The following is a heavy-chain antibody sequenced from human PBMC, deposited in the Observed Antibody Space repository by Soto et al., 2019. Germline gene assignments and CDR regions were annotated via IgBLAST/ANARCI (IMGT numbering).Heavy chain of an antibody. Sequence: GASVKVSCKASGGTFSSYAISWVRQAPGQGLEWMGGIIPIFGTANYAQKFQGRVTITADESTSTAYMELSSLRSEDTAVYYCARGRHDYSNRLYYYYGMDVWGQGTTVTVSS. V-gene: IGHV1-69*13. J-gene: IGHJ6*02. CDR1: GGTFSSYA. D-gene: IGHD4-4*01. CDR3: ARGRHDYSNRLYYYYGMDV. CDR2: IIPIFGTA.